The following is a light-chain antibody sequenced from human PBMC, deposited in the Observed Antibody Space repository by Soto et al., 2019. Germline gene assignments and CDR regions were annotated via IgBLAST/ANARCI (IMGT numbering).Light chain of an antibody. CDR1: QRISTS. V-gene: IGKV3-11*01. CDR2: GDS. Sequence: EIVLTQSPATLSLSPGERATLSCVASQRISTSIAWYQQRPGQPPRLLIYGDSTRAAGIPARFSGSGSGTDFTLTISGLETEDFAVYFCLHRNNWPPRFTFGPGTAVEVK. J-gene: IGKJ3*01. CDR3: LHRNNWPPRFT.